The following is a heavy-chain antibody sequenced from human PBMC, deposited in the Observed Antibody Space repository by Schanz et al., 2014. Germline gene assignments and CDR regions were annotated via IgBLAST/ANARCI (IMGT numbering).Heavy chain of an antibody. CDR2: SRNKGHSYTS. J-gene: IGHJ4*02. D-gene: IGHD1-1*01. Sequence: PGGSLRLSCAASGFTFSDHYMDWVRQAPGKGLEWVGHSRNKGHSYTSEYAASVKGRFTISRDESESSLYLQMDSLRVEDTAVYYCMAMGRNTSHYFDHWGQGTLVTVSS. CDR3: MAMGRNTSHYFDH. V-gene: IGHV3-72*01. CDR1: GFTFSDHY.